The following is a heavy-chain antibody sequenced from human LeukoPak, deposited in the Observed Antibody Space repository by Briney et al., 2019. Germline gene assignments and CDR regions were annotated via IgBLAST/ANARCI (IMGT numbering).Heavy chain of an antibody. D-gene: IGHD5-24*01. CDR1: GIAFSTYG. CDR3: ARDGGDGYNSDY. V-gene: IGHV3-30*03. CDR2: ISHDGSNK. J-gene: IGHJ4*02. Sequence: GGSLRLSCAASGIAFSTYGMHWVRQAPGKGLEWVAVISHDGSNKNYADSVKGRFGISRDNSKNTLYLQMNSLRAEDTAVYYCARDGGDGYNSDYWGQGTLVTVSS.